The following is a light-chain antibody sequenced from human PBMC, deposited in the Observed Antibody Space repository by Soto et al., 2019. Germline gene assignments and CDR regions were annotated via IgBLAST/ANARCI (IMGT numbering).Light chain of an antibody. CDR1: QTVRRNC. V-gene: IGKV3-20*01. CDR2: DAS. Sequence: IGCTQSPGTLSLSPVERVTLSCRARQTVRRNCLAWYQQKPGQAPRLLIYDASTRSTGIPSKFSGSGSGTHFTLTINRREPEDFAVYYCQQYGVSPYSFGQGTKLEIK. J-gene: IGKJ2*03. CDR3: QQYGVSPYS.